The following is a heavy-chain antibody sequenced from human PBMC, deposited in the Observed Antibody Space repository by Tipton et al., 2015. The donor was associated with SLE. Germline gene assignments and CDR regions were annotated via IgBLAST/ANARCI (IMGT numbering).Heavy chain of an antibody. CDR1: AGSISSDNYY. J-gene: IGHJ4*02. CDR2: IYISGST. CDR3: ARLRGSFGSGSYDY. Sequence: TLSLTCTVSAGSISSDNYYWNWIRQPAGKGLEWIGRIYISGSTNYNPSLKSRVTISLDTSKNQFSLKVNSVTAADTAMHYCARLRGSFGSGSYDYWGQGTLVTVSS. D-gene: IGHD3-10*01. V-gene: IGHV4-61*02.